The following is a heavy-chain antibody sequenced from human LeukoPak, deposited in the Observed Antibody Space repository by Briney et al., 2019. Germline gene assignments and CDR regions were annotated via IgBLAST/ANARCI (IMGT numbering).Heavy chain of an antibody. D-gene: IGHD6-13*01. CDR1: GFTFSRYA. V-gene: IGHV3-23*01. J-gene: IGHJ4*02. Sequence: GGSLRLSCAASGFTFSRYAMSGVRQAPGKGLEGVSAVSDSGGTTYYADSVKGRFTISRDNSKNKLHLQMNSLRAEDTAVFYCARGGINWYGFDYWGQGTLVTVSS. CDR3: ARGGINWYGFDY. CDR2: VSDSGGTT.